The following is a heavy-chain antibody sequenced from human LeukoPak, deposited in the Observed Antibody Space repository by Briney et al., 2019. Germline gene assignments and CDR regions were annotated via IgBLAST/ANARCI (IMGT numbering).Heavy chain of an antibody. J-gene: IGHJ5*02. D-gene: IGHD1-26*01. CDR1: GFTFDSYW. CDR2: IKEDGSEK. CDR3: ARDSYSGSPS. V-gene: IGHV3-7*04. Sequence: GGSLRLSCAASGFTFDSYWMSWVRQAPGKGLEWVASIKEDGSEKYYVDSVKGRFTISRDNAKNSVSLQMNSLRAEDTAVYYCARDSYSGSPSWGQGTLVTVSS.